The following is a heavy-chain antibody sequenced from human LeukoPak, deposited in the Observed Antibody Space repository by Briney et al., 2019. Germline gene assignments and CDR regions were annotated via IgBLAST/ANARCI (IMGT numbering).Heavy chain of an antibody. CDR2: INPSGDGT. D-gene: IGHD1-14*01. J-gene: IGHJ5*02. CDR1: GHTFTTYY. V-gene: IGHV1-46*01. Sequence: ASVKVSCKASGHTFTTYYVHLVRQAPGQGLEWMGVINPSGDGTNYPQRFQGRVTLTRDTSTSTVYMELSSLRSEDAAIYYCAKETPNTGWFDPWGQGTLVTVSS. CDR3: AKETPNTGWFDP.